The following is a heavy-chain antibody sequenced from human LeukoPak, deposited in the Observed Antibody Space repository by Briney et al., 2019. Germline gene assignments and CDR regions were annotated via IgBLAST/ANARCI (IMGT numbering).Heavy chain of an antibody. Sequence: GESLRLSCAASGFTFSSYGMLWLRQAPGKGLEWVAVISYDGSNKYYADSVKGRFTISRDNSKNTLYLQMNSLRAEDTAVYYCAKLAVDDAFDIWGQGTMVTVSS. D-gene: IGHD6-19*01. CDR2: ISYDGSNK. V-gene: IGHV3-30*18. J-gene: IGHJ3*02. CDR3: AKLAVDDAFDI. CDR1: GFTFSSYG.